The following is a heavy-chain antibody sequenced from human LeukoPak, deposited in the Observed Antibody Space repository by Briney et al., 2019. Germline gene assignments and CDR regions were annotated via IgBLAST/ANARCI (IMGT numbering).Heavy chain of an antibody. CDR2: ISGSGGST. V-gene: IGHV3-23*01. J-gene: IGHJ4*02. CDR1: GFTFSSYG. D-gene: IGHD4-11*01. CDR3: ARLDYSRVYVY. Sequence: GGTLRLSCAASGFTFSSYGMSWVRQAPGKGLEWVSGISGSGGSTFYADSVKGRFTISRDNAENSLSLQMSSLKAEDTAIYYCARLDYSRVYVYWGQGTLVTVSS.